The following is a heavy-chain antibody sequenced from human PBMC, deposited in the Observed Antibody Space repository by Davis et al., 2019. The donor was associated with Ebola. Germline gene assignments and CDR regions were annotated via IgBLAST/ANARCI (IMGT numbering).Heavy chain of an antibody. CDR1: GGSISSGGYY. V-gene: IGHV4-31*03. J-gene: IGHJ4*02. Sequence: PSETLSLTCTVSGGSISSGGYYWSWIRQHPGKGLEWIGYIYYSGSTYYNPSLKSRVTISVDTSKNQFSLKLSSVTAADTAVYYCAREPLGGRAIDYWGQGTLVTVSS. D-gene: IGHD2-15*01. CDR2: IYYSGST. CDR3: AREPLGGRAIDY.